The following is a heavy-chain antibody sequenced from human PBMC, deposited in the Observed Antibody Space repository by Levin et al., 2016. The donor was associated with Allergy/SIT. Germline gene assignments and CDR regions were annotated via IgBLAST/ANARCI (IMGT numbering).Heavy chain of an antibody. CDR2: IWYDGTNK. CDR3: ARGRDGDGLDI. J-gene: IGHJ3*02. CDR1: GFIFSNYN. V-gene: IGHV3-33*01. Sequence: GESLKISCAASGFIFSNYNMHWVRQAPGKGLEWVAVIWYDGTNKHYADSVEDRFTTSRDNSKYTVHLQMTTLRLEDTALYYCARGRDGDGLDIWGQGTMVIVSS. D-gene: IGHD5-24*01.